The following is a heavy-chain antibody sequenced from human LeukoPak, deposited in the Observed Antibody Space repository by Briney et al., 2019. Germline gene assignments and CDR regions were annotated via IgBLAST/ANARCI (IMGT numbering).Heavy chain of an antibody. D-gene: IGHD3-16*01. CDR1: GYTFTSYG. CDR2: ISAYNGNT. CDR3: ASSRAGGYFDY. V-gene: IGHV1-18*04. Sequence: RASVKVSCKASGYTFTSYGISWVRQALGQGLEWMGWISAYNGNTNYAQKLQGRVTMTTDTSTSTAYMELRSLRSDDTAVYYCASSRAGGYFDYWGQGTLVTVSS. J-gene: IGHJ4*02.